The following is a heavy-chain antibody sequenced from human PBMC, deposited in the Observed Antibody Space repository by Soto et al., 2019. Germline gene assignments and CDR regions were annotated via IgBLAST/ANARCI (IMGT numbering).Heavy chain of an antibody. J-gene: IGHJ4*02. CDR3: VKCQGSNWYLAY. CDR1: GFTFTSYA. Sequence: EVQLLESGGGLVQPGGSLRLSCAASGFTFTSYAMSWVRQAPGMGLEWVSSISGSGATTYYADSVKGRFTISRDNSTNTMYLQLHSLRAEDTAVYYCVKCQGSNWYLAYWGQGTTVTVSP. V-gene: IGHV3-23*01. D-gene: IGHD4-4*01. CDR2: ISGSGATT.